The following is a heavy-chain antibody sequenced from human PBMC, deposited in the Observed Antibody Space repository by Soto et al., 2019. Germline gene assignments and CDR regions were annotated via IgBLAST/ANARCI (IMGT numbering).Heavy chain of an antibody. D-gene: IGHD3-10*01. CDR2: VIPLLDMT. V-gene: IGHV1-69*04. CDR1: GGTFRNYP. J-gene: IGHJ6*02. CDR3: ARERAPLLQDPHYGLDV. Sequence: QVQLVQSGAEVKKPGSSVKVSCQASGGTFRNYPITWVRPAPGQGLEWMGRVIPLLDMTNYAPTFKGRVTITADKSTITSFMELSSPRSDDTAVYYCARERAPLLQDPHYGLDVWGQGATVTVSS.